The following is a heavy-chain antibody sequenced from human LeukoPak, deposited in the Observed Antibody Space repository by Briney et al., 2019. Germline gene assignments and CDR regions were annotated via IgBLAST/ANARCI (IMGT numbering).Heavy chain of an antibody. J-gene: IGHJ6*02. CDR1: GYTFTSYD. CDR2: MNPNSGNT. V-gene: IGHV1-8*01. Sequence: ASVKVSCKASGYTFTSYDINWMRQATGQGLEWMGWMNPNSGNTGYAQKFQGRVTMTRNTSISTAYMELSSLRSEDTAVYYCARGGGSGWPYYYYGMDVWGQGTTVTVSS. D-gene: IGHD6-19*01. CDR3: ARGGGSGWPYYYYGMDV.